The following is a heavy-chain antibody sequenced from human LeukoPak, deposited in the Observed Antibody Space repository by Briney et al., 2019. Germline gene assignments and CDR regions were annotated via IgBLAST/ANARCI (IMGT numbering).Heavy chain of an antibody. CDR3: GRLQRNHYYMDV. CDR1: GFTFGDYA. CDR2: IRSKTYGGTT. J-gene: IGHJ6*03. V-gene: IGHV3-49*03. D-gene: IGHD1-1*01. Sequence: QPGRSLRLSCTASGFTFGDYAMSWFRRAPEKGLEWVGFIRSKTYGGTTEYAASVRGRFTISRDDSKSIAYLQMNSLKTEDTAVYYCGRLQRNHYYMDVWGKGTTVTVSS.